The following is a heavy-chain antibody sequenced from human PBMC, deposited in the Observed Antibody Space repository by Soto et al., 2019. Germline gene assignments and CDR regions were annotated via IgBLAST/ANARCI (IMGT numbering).Heavy chain of an antibody. D-gene: IGHD3-3*01. CDR3: IRGVSPYDYDD. CDR2: ILSKAGNYAT. J-gene: IGHJ4*02. CDR1: GFIFSGSA. Sequence: EVQLVESGGGLVQPGGSLKLSCAASGFIFSGSAVHWVRQASGKGLEWVGRILSKAGNYATAYPASMKGRFTISRDDSENTAILQMNSLKTEDTAGYDWIRGVSPYDYDDWGQGTLVAVSS. V-gene: IGHV3-73*01.